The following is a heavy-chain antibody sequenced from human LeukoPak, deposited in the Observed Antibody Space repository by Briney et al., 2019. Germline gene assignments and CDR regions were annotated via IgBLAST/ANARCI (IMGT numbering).Heavy chain of an antibody. V-gene: IGHV4-59*01. D-gene: IGHD3-10*01. J-gene: IGHJ6*02. CDR3: TRTPAPGGEYDYYGMDV. CDR2: IHYSGNT. Sequence: SETLSLTCTVSGGPISSYYWSWIRQSPGKGLEWIGYIHYSGNTNYNPSLKSRVTISVDTSKTQFSLKLNSVTAADTAVYYCTRTPAPGGEYDYYGMDVWGQGTTVTVSS. CDR1: GGPISSYY.